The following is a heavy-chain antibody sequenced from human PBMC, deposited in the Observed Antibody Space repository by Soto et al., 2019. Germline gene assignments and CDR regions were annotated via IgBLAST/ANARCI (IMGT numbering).Heavy chain of an antibody. Sequence: EVHLSQSGGGLAQPGGSLRLSCAASGFSFRIFAMNWVRQAPGKGLEWIANISDSGRSTLYSDSVKGRFIISRDNSDDTLYLEMNSLRVEDTAIYYCTKDAYTKYYYYGMDVWGQGTTVTVSS. J-gene: IGHJ6*02. V-gene: IGHV3-23*01. D-gene: IGHD4-4*01. CDR3: TKDAYTKYYYYGMDV. CDR2: ISDSGRST. CDR1: GFSFRIFA.